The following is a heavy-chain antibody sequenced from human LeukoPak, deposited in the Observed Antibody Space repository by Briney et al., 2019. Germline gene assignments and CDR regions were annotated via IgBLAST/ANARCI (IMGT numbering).Heavy chain of an antibody. J-gene: IGHJ4*02. Sequence: AASLKLSCKASGYTFTSYAISWVRQATGQGLEWMSSMNPSGGSTYYAQKLKGRFTITRNTSMSTPYLQLSSLRAEDTAVYYCASFEEFPDYWGQGTLVTVSS. D-gene: IGHD3-9*01. CDR3: ASFEEFPDY. CDR1: GYTFTSYA. CDR2: MNPSGGST. V-gene: IGHV1-8*01.